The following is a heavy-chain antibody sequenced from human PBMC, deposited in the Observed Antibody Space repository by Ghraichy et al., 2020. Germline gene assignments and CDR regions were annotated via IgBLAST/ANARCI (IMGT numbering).Heavy chain of an antibody. J-gene: IGHJ6*02. D-gene: IGHD1-1*01. CDR2: IRGGGGVT. CDR1: GFSFSNHA. Sequence: LSLTCAASGFSFSNHAMTWVRQAPGKGLEWVSIIRGGGGVTFYADSVEDRFTISRDNSKNTLYLQLNILRAEDTDVYYCAKPMASFGNDGLNVRGQGTMVTVSS. CDR3: AKPMASFGNDGLNV. V-gene: IGHV3-23*01.